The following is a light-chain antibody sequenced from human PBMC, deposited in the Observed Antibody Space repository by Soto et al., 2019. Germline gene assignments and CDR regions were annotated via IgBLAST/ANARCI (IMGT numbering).Light chain of an antibody. CDR1: QSIVSF. Sequence: DVQMTQSPSSLSASVGDRVTITCRASQSIVSFLNWYQQRPGTAPKLLIFAASNLESGVPSRFSGRGSATDFTLSISSLQPEDFATYYCQQYNNFPPTFGGGTKVEIK. CDR2: AAS. CDR3: QQYNNFPPT. V-gene: IGKV1-39*01. J-gene: IGKJ4*01.